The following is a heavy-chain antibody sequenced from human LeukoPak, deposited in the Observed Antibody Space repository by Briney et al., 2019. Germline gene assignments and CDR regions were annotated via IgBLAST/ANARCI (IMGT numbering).Heavy chain of an antibody. Sequence: SETLSLTCAVSGYSISSGYYWGWIRQPPGKGLEWIGSIYHSGSTNYNPSLKSRVTISVDTSKDQFSLKLSSVTAADTAVYYCARGGSPVGATNDYWGQGTLVTVSS. CDR3: ARGGSPVGATNDY. D-gene: IGHD1-26*01. V-gene: IGHV4-38-2*01. CDR1: GYSISSGYY. J-gene: IGHJ4*02. CDR2: IYHSGST.